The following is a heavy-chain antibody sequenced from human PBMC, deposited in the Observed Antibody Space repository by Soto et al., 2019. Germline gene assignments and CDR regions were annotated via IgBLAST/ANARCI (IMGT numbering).Heavy chain of an antibody. Sequence: PGESLKISCKGSGYSFTSYWISWVRQMPGKGLEWMGRIDPSDSYTNYSPSFQGHVTISVDKSISTAYLQWSSLKASDTAMYYCARFVVVPAAKGYYGMDVWGQGTTVTVSS. CDR3: ARFVVVPAAKGYYGMDV. CDR2: IDPSDSYT. CDR1: GYSFTSYW. J-gene: IGHJ6*02. V-gene: IGHV5-10-1*01. D-gene: IGHD2-2*01.